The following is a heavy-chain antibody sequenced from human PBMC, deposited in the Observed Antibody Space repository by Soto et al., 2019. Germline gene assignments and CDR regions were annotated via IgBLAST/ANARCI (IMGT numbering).Heavy chain of an antibody. CDR2: VYYDEST. D-gene: IGHD2-15*01. CDR1: GVSLNSGHYY. Sequence: QVQLQESGPGLLEPLETLSLTCSVSGVSLNSGHYYWVWVRQSPGKGLAWIASVYYDESTYCNPSLKSRVTISIDKPRNQFSLTLKSVTAADTAVYYCGKVLIGATRHADVDSWGQGARVTVSS. CDR3: GKVLIGATRHADVDS. V-gene: IGHV4-39*01. J-gene: IGHJ4*02.